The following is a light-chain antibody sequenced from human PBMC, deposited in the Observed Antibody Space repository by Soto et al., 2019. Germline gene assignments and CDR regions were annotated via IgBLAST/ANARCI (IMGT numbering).Light chain of an antibody. CDR2: YGD. V-gene: IGLV1-36*01. CDR3: AAWDDIVNGYV. Sequence: QSVLTQPPSVSAAPRQRVTISCSGSSSNIGSNAVNWYQQLPGKPPKLLIYYGDLLPSGVSDRFSGSKSGTSASLAISGLQSEDEADYYCAAWDDIVNGYVFGAGTKVTVL. CDR1: SSNIGSNA. J-gene: IGLJ1*01.